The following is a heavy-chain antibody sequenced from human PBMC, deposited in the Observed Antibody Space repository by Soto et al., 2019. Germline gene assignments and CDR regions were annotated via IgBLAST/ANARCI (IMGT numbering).Heavy chain of an antibody. J-gene: IGHJ4*02. V-gene: IGHV3-23*01. Sequence: EVQLLESGGGLVQPGGSLRLSCAASGFTFSSYAMSWVRQAPGKGLAWVSAISGSGGSTYYGDSVKGRFTFSRDNSKNTLYLQMNSLRTEDTVLYYCAKRRSPTTVNAFFLGNWGEVPLVTVSS. CDR3: AKRRSPTTVNAFFLGN. CDR2: ISGSGGST. D-gene: IGHD4-17*01. CDR1: GFTFSSYA.